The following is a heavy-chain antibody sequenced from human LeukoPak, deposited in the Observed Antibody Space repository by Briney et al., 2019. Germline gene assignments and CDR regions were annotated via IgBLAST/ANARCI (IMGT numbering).Heavy chain of an antibody. D-gene: IGHD3-22*01. CDR1: GCTFSDYY. Sequence: ASVKVSCKASGCTFSDYYMHWVRQAPGQGLEWMGWVHPNSGGTNYAQKFQGRVTMTRDTSISTAYMELSRLRSDDTAMYYCATMVDYNGSGFDYWGQGTLVTVSS. CDR3: ATMVDYNGSGFDY. CDR2: VHPNSGGT. J-gene: IGHJ4*02. V-gene: IGHV1-2*02.